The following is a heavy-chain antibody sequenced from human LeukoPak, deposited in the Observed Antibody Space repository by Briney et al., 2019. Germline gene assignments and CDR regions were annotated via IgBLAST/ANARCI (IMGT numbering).Heavy chain of an antibody. CDR1: GFTVSSNY. Sequence: EGSLRLSRAASGFTVSSNYMSWVRQAPGKGLEWVSVIYGGGSTYYADSVKGRFTISRDNSKNTLYLQMNSLRAEDTAVYYCARASGYEYYFDYWGQGTLVTVSS. V-gene: IGHV3-66*01. CDR3: ARASGYEYYFDY. CDR2: IYGGGST. J-gene: IGHJ4*02. D-gene: IGHD5-12*01.